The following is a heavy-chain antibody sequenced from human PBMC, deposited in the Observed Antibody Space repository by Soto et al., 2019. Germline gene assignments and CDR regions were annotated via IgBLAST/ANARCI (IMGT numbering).Heavy chain of an antibody. Sequence: ESGGGVVQPGRSLRLSCAASGFTFSSYGMHWVRQAPGKGLEWVAVISYDGSNKYYADSVKGRFTISRDNSKNTLYLQMNSLRAEDTAVYYCAKGIITMVRGVIYYYYGMDVWGQGTTVTVSS. J-gene: IGHJ6*02. V-gene: IGHV3-30*18. CDR1: GFTFSSYG. CDR2: ISYDGSNK. D-gene: IGHD3-10*01. CDR3: AKGIITMVRGVIYYYYGMDV.